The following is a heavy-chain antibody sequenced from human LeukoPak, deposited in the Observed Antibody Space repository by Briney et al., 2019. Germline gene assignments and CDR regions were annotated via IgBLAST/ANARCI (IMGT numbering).Heavy chain of an antibody. CDR1: GGSFSGYY. V-gene: IGHV4-34*01. Sequence: PSETLSLTCAVYGGSFSGYYWSWIRQPPGKGLEWIGEINHSGSTNYNPSLKSRVTISVDTSKNQFSLKLSSVTAADTAVYYCARLPGYSSSWYYFDYWGQGTLVTVSS. D-gene: IGHD6-13*01. J-gene: IGHJ4*02. CDR2: INHSGST. CDR3: ARLPGYSSSWYYFDY.